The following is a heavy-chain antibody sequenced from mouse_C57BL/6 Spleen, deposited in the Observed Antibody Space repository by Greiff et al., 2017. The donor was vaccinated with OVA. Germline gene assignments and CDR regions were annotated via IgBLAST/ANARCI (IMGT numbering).Heavy chain of an antibody. V-gene: IGHV1-82*01. J-gene: IGHJ3*01. D-gene: IGHD2-4*01. CDR2: IYPGDGDT. Sequence: QVQLQQSGPELVKPGASVKISCKASGYAFSSSWMNWVKQRPGKGLEWIGRIYPGDGDTNYNGKFKGKATLTADKSSSTAYMQLSSLTSEDSAVYFCARRNLYYDYDGSFAYWGQGTLVTVSA. CDR1: GYAFSSSW. CDR3: ARRNLYYDYDGSFAY.